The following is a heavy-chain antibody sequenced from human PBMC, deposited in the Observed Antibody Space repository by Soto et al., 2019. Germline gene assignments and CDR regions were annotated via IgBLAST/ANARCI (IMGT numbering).Heavy chain of an antibody. D-gene: IGHD6-19*01. J-gene: IGHJ3*02. Sequence: ASVKVSCKASGYTFNTYDISWVRQAPGQGLEWMGWISAYNGNTNYAQKFQGRVTMTTDTSTSTAYMELRSLRSDDTAVYYCARGIKQWLAHDAFDIWGQGTMVTVSS. CDR2: ISAYNGNT. CDR1: GYTFNTYD. V-gene: IGHV1-18*01. CDR3: ARGIKQWLAHDAFDI.